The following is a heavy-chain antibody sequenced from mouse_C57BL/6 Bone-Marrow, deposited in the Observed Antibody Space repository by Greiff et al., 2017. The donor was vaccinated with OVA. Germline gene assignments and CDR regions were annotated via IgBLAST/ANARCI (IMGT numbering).Heavy chain of an antibody. CDR3: ARHPSYDGYFLYYYAMDY. Sequence: EVKLVESGGGLVKPGGSLKLSCAASGFTFSSYTMSWVRQTPEKRLEWVATISGGGGNTYYPDSVKGRFTISRDNATNTLYLQMSSLRSEDTALYYCARHPSYDGYFLYYYAMDYWGQGTSVTVSS. CDR1: GFTFSSYT. D-gene: IGHD2-3*01. V-gene: IGHV5-9*01. J-gene: IGHJ4*01. CDR2: ISGGGGNT.